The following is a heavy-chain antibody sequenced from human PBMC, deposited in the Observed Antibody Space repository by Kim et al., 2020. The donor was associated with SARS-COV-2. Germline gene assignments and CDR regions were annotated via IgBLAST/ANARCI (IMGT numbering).Heavy chain of an antibody. CDR2: GSTT. J-gene: IGHJ5*02. Sequence: GSTTKTADAAKGRFPISRDNAKKALSLQMNRLTPEDTAVYYCVREPASWGQGTLVTVSS. CDR3: VREPAS. V-gene: IGHV3-11*01.